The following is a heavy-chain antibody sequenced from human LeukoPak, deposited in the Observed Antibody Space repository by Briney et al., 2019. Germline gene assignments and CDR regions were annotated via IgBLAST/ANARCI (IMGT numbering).Heavy chain of an antibody. CDR2: FDPEDGET. V-gene: IGHV1-24*01. CDR1: GYTLTELS. J-gene: IGHJ5*02. D-gene: IGHD3-3*01. CDR3: ATDPPLGSGYYNWFDP. Sequence: ASVKVSCKVSGYTLTELSMHWVRQAPGKGLEWMGGFDPEDGETIYAQKFQGRVTMTEDTSTDTAYMELSSLRSEDTAVYSCATDPPLGSGYYNWFDPWGQGTLVTVSS.